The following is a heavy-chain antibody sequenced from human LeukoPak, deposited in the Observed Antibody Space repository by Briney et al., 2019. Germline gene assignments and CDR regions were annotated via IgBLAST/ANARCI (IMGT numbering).Heavy chain of an antibody. CDR1: GYTFTGYY. V-gene: IGHV1-2*02. Sequence: GASVKVFRKASGYTFTGYYMHWVRQAPGQGLEWMGWINPNSGGTNYAQKFQGRVTMTRDTSISTAYMELSRLRSDDTAVYYCARDKGKYSGSYPLDYWGQGTLVTVSS. J-gene: IGHJ4*02. CDR2: INPNSGGT. CDR3: ARDKGKYSGSYPLDY. D-gene: IGHD1-26*01.